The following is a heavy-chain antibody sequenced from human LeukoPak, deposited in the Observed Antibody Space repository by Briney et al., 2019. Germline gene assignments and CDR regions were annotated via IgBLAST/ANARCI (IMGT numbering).Heavy chain of an antibody. CDR1: GGSFSGYY. J-gene: IGHJ4*02. CDR2: INHSGST. CDR3: ARRFRYSSSWYGYYFDY. V-gene: IGHV4-34*01. Sequence: SETLSLTCAVYGGSFSGYYWSWIRQPPGKGLEWIGEINHSGSTNYNPSLKSRVTISVDTSKNQFSLKLSSVTAADTAVYYCARRFRYSSSWYGYYFDYWGQGTLVTVSS. D-gene: IGHD6-13*01.